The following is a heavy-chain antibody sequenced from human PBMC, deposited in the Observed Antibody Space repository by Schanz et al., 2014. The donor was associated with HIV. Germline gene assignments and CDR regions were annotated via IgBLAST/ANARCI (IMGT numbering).Heavy chain of an antibody. D-gene: IGHD6-19*01. CDR2: ISWSSGNI. CDR3: AKGVSVAGSSYYFDY. Sequence: EEQVLESGGGLVQPGGSLRLSCAASGFTFSRYAMHWVRQAPGKGLEWVSGISWSSGNIGYADSVKGRFTISRDNAKNSLYLQMSSLRREDTAFYYCAKGVSVAGSSYYFDYWGQGALVTVSS. V-gene: IGHV3-9*01. CDR1: GFTFSRYA. J-gene: IGHJ4*02.